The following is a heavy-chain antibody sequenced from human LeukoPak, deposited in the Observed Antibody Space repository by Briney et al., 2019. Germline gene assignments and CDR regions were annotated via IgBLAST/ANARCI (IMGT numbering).Heavy chain of an antibody. CDR2: IYYSGST. CDR1: GGSISSYY. CDR3: ARGYSYGRYYFDY. Sequence: SETLSLTCTVSGGSISSYYWSWIWQPPGKGLEWIGYIYYSGSTNYNPSLKSRVTISVDTSKNQFSLKLSSVTAADTAVYYCARGYSYGRYYFDYWGQGTLVTVSS. D-gene: IGHD5-18*01. V-gene: IGHV4-59*01. J-gene: IGHJ4*02.